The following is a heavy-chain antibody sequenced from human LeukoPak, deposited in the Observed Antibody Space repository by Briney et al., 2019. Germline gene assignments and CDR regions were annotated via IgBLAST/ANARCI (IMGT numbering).Heavy chain of an antibody. D-gene: IGHD3-22*01. CDR3: GRSDDSTGYHSYYHL. CDR1: GDSISSDY. J-gene: IGHJ2*01. Sequence: SETLSLSCSASGDSISSDYWSWIRQPPGKGLEWIAYIYDSVSTNYNPSLKSRVTMSVDTSKNQFFLKLSSVTAADTAVYYCGRSDDSTGYHSYYHLWGRGTLVTVSS. CDR2: IYDSVST. V-gene: IGHV4-59*12.